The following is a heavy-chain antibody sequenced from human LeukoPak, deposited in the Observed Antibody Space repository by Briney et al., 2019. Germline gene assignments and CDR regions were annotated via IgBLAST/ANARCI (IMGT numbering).Heavy chain of an antibody. CDR2: ISGSGGPT. D-gene: IGHD6-19*01. CDR1: GCTFSSYA. J-gene: IGHJ4*02. Sequence: GGSLRLSWAASGCTFSSYAVTWVRQAPGKGLEWVSSISGSGGPTFYADSVKGRFTISRDNSKSTLFLQMNSLRAEDTAIYYCAKARYTSGWYVFDYWGRGTQVTVSS. V-gene: IGHV3-23*01. CDR3: AKARYTSGWYVFDY.